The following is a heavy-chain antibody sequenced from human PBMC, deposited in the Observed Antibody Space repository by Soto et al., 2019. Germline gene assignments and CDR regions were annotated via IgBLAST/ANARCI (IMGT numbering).Heavy chain of an antibody. Sequence: SDSLSLTCTFSGDCIISSDVYGGWVRQPPGKGLEWIGSIFYLGSSYYNPSLKSRVTMSVDTSKNQFSLRLRSVTAADTALYFCARHSLALRKNTWFDPWGQGIMVTV. D-gene: IGHD3-3*02. J-gene: IGHJ5*02. CDR3: ARHSLALRKNTWFDP. CDR1: GDCIISSDVY. CDR2: IFYLGSS. V-gene: IGHV4-39*01.